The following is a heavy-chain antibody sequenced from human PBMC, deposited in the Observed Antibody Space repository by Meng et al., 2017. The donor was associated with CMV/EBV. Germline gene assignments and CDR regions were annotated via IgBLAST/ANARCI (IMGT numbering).Heavy chain of an antibody. CDR3: AKDSSSDGYYYYGMDV. V-gene: IGHV3-43*01. J-gene: IGHJ6*02. CDR2: ISWDGGST. CDR1: GFTFDDYT. D-gene: IGHD6-13*01. Sequence: GGSLRLSCAASGFTFDDYTMHWVCQAPGKGLEWVSLISWDGGSTYYADSVKGRFTISRDNSKNSLYLQMNSLRTEDTALYYCAKDSSSDGYYYYGMDVWGQGTTVTVSS.